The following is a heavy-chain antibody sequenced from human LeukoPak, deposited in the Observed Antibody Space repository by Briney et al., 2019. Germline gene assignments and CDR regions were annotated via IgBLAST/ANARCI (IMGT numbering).Heavy chain of an antibody. CDR1: GGSISSGDYY. Sequence: SETLSLTCTVSGGSISSGDYYWSWIRQPPGKGLEWIGYIYYSGSTYYNPSLKSRVTISVDTSKNQFSLKLSSVTAADTAVYYCARGPRLSYYDFWSGYNGAYYYYYMDVWGKGTTVTVSS. J-gene: IGHJ6*03. CDR3: ARGPRLSYYDFWSGYNGAYYYYYMDV. CDR2: IYYSGST. D-gene: IGHD3-3*01. V-gene: IGHV4-30-4*08.